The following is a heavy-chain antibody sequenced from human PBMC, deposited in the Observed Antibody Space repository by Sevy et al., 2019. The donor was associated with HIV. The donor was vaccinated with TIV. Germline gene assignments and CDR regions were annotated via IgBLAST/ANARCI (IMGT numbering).Heavy chain of an antibody. V-gene: IGHV3-23*01. CDR3: TKKRGDSSGYYLPDPFDY. CDR1: GFTFSSYA. CDR2: ISGSGGST. Sequence: GGSLRLSCAASGFTFSSYAMSWVRQAPGKGLEWVSAISGSGGSTYYADSVKGRFTISRDNSKNTLYLQMNSLRAEDTAAYYCTKKRGDSSGYYLPDPFDYWGQGTLVTVSS. D-gene: IGHD3-22*01. J-gene: IGHJ4*02.